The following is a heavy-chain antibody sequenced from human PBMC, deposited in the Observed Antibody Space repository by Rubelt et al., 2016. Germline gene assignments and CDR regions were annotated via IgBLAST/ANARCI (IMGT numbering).Heavy chain of an antibody. Sequence: QVQLVESGGGVVQPGRSLRLSCAASGFTFSSYGMHWVRQAPGKGLEWVAVIWYDGSNKYCDDLVKGRFTSSRDNSKNTLYLQMNRLRAEDTAVYYCARDYGDSRAFDIWGQGTMVTVSS. D-gene: IGHD4-17*01. V-gene: IGHV3-33*01. CDR3: ARDYGDSRAFDI. CDR2: IWYDGSNK. CDR1: GFTFSSYG. J-gene: IGHJ3*02.